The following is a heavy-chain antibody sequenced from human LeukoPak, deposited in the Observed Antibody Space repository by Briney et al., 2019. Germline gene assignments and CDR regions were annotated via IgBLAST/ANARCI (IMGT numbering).Heavy chain of an antibody. V-gene: IGHV4-39*01. CDR3: ARQGWDLLLPADFDY. CDR2: LYYGGST. D-gene: IGHD1-26*01. J-gene: IGHJ4*02. Sequence: PSETLSLTCTVSGGSISSSNYYWGWIRQPPGKGLEWIGSLYYGGSTYYNPSLKSRVTISVDTSKNQFSLRLSSVTAADTAVYYCARQGWDLLLPADFDYWGQGTLVTVSS. CDR1: GGSISSSNYY.